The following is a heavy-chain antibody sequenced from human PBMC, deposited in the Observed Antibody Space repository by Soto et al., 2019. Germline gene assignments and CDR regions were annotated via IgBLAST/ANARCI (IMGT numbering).Heavy chain of an antibody. Sequence: SETLSLTCTVSGGSTCNSYWSWIRQPPGKGLEWIGFCHDSGSTNYNPSLKSRVTISVDTSKNQFSLKLASVTAADTAVYYCAKGGCSSCRFDPWGQGTLVTVSS. CDR1: GGSTCNSY. CDR2: CHDSGST. CDR3: AKGGCSSCRFDP. V-gene: IGHV4-59*01. J-gene: IGHJ5*02. D-gene: IGHD2-15*01.